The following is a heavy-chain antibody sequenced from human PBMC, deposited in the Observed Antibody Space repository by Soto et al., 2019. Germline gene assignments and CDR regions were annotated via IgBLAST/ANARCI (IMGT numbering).Heavy chain of an antibody. Sequence: ASVKVSCKASGYTFTGYYMHWVRQAPGQGLEWMGWINPNSGGTNYAQKFQGWVTMTRDTSISTAYMELSRLRSDDTAVYYCARDLYVGYARNKYYYYGMDVWGQGTTVTVSS. CDR3: ARDLYVGYARNKYYYYGMDV. V-gene: IGHV1-2*04. CDR2: INPNSGGT. D-gene: IGHD5-18*01. CDR1: GYTFTGYY. J-gene: IGHJ6*02.